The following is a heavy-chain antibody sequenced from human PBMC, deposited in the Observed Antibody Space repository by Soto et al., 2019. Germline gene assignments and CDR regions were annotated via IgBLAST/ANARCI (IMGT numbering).Heavy chain of an antibody. CDR2: IYIGGGA. Sequence: GGSLRLSCAASGFTVSSNYMSWVRQAPGKGLEWVSVIYIGGGAYYAGSVKGRFTISRDNSKNTLFLQMNSLRAEDTAVYYCARITGAFAFDIWGQGTLVTV. V-gene: IGHV3-66*01. CDR1: GFTVSSNY. J-gene: IGHJ3*02. D-gene: IGHD3-10*01. CDR3: ARITGAFAFDI.